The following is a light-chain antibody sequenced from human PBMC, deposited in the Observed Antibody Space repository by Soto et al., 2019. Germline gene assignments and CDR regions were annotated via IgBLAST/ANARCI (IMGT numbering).Light chain of an antibody. CDR1: QTISSW. V-gene: IGKV1-5*03. J-gene: IGKJ1*01. Sequence: DIQMTQIHSPLSGSVGDRVNITCRASQTISSWLAWYQQKPGKAPKPLIYKASTLKSGVPSRFSGSGSGTEFTLTIGSLQPDDFATYYCQHYNSYSEAFGQATK. CDR3: QHYNSYSEA. CDR2: KAS.